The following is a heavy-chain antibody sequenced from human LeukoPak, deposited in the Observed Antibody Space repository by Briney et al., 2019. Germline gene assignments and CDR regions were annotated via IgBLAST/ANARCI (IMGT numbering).Heavy chain of an antibody. Sequence: GGWLRFWCVGSGLSFSDYYMGWIRQAAGKGLEWISYITDNGGAMFYGDSLKGRLTIFRDNAKRSLYLQMNSLRPDDTALYYCARALADSRGYYLGFDYWGQGTLVTVSS. D-gene: IGHD3-22*01. J-gene: IGHJ4*02. CDR3: ARALADSRGYYLGFDY. CDR1: GLSFSDYY. CDR2: ITDNGGAM. V-gene: IGHV3-11*04.